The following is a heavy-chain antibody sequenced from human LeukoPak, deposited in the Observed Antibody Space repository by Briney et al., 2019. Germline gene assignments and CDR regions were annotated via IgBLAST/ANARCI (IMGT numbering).Heavy chain of an antibody. J-gene: IGHJ4*02. V-gene: IGHV1-69*04. D-gene: IGHD3-22*01. CDR1: GGTFSRYA. Sequence: SVKLSCKASGGTFSRYAMSWVRQAPGQGLEWMGRILPIFGIANYAQKFEGRVTLPADKSASTAYMELSSLRSEVPAEYYCAGSSTQLNYYHSSGNLDYWGQGTLVPVSS. CDR3: AGSSTQLNYYHSSGNLDY. CDR2: ILPIFGIA.